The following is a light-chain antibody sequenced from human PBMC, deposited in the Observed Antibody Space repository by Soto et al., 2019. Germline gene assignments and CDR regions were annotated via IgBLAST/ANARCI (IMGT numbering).Light chain of an antibody. V-gene: IGKV3-20*01. CDR2: GAS. CDR1: QSVSSSY. J-gene: IGKJ2*02. Sequence: IVLTQSPGTLSLSPGARATLSCRASQSVSSSYLAWYQQKPGEDPRLLIYGASSRATGIQDRFSGSGSGIDFTVTISRLEPEDFAVYYCQQYGSSPGTFGQGTKLEIK. CDR3: QQYGSSPGT.